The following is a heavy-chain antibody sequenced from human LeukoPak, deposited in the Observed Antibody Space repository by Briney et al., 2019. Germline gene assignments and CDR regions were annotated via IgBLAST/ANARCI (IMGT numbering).Heavy chain of an antibody. Sequence: SETLSLTCTVSGGSISSYYWRWIRQPPGKGLEWIGYIYYSGSTNYNPSLKSRVTISVDTSKNQFSLKLRSVTAADTAVYYCARTSGYGDYANWYFDLWGRGTLVTVSS. CDR3: ARTSGYGDYANWYFDL. CDR1: GGSISSYY. J-gene: IGHJ2*01. CDR2: IYYSGST. V-gene: IGHV4-59*01. D-gene: IGHD4-17*01.